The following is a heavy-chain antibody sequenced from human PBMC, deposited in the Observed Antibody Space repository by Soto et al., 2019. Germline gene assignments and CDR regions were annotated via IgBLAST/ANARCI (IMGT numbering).Heavy chain of an antibody. CDR2: INPDNGNT. J-gene: IGHJ5*02. D-gene: IGHD2-15*01. CDR3: ARGIATGQLDP. Sequence: SVKVSCKASGYTFTRYTMNWVRQAPGQRLEWMGWINPDNGNTKSSRKFQDRVIITRDTSASTAYMDLSSLRSEDTAVYYCARGIATGQLDPWGQGTLVTVSS. CDR1: GYTFTRYT. V-gene: IGHV1-3*01.